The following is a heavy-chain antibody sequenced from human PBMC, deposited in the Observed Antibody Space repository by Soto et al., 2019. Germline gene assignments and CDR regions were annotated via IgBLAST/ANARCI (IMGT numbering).Heavy chain of an antibody. V-gene: IGHV1-24*01. CDR2: FDPEDGET. Sequence: ASVKVSCKVSGYTLTELSMHWVRQAPGKGLEWMGGFDPEDGETIYAQKFQGRVTMTEDTSTDTAYMELSSLRSEDTAVYYCATVSSGWVYNWFDPWGQGTLVTVSS. J-gene: IGHJ5*02. D-gene: IGHD6-25*01. CDR3: ATVSSGWVYNWFDP. CDR1: GYTLTELS.